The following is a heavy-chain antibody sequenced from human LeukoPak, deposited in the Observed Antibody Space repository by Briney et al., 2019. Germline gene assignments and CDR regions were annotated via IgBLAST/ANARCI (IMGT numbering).Heavy chain of an antibody. J-gene: IGHJ6*02. D-gene: IGHD1/OR15-1a*01. V-gene: IGHV1-69*13. Sequence: ASVKVSCKASGGTFSSYAISWVRQAPGQGLEWMGGIIPIFGTANYAQKFQGRVTITVDESTSTAYMELSSLRSEDTAVYYCARGRTGTSYYYYYGMDVWGQGTTVTVSS. CDR2: IIPIFGTA. CDR3: ARGRTGTSYYYYYGMDV. CDR1: GGTFSSYA.